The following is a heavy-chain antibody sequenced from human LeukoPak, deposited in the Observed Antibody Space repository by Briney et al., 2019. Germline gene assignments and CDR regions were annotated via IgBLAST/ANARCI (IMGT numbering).Heavy chain of an antibody. V-gene: IGHV1-24*01. Sequence: EASVKVSCKVSGYTLTELSMHWVRQAPGKGLEWMGGFDPEDGETIYAQKFQGRVTMTEDTSTDTAYMELSSLRSEDTAVYYCATDRRGRSGSFYFDYWGQGTLVTVSS. CDR3: ATDRRGRSGSFYFDY. D-gene: IGHD1-26*01. CDR2: FDPEDGET. J-gene: IGHJ4*02. CDR1: GYTLTELS.